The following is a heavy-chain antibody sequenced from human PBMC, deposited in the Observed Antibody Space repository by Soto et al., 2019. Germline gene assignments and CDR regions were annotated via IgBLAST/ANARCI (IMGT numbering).Heavy chain of an antibody. Sequence: PGGSLRLSCAASGFTFSSYSMNWVRQAPGKGLEWVSSISSSSSYIYYADSVKGRFTISRDNAKNSLYLQMNSLRAGDTAVYYCASRGVGTTDGMDVRGQGTTVTVSS. V-gene: IGHV3-21*01. CDR2: ISSSSSYI. CDR3: ASRGVGTTDGMDV. D-gene: IGHD1-7*01. CDR1: GFTFSSYS. J-gene: IGHJ6*02.